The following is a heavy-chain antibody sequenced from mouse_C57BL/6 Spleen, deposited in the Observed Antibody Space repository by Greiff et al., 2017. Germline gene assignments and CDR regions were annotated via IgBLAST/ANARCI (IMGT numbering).Heavy chain of an antibody. D-gene: IGHD1-1*01. CDR2: IHPNSGST. CDR1: GYTFTSYW. CDR3: ARWYYGSRDYFDY. Sequence: VQLQQSGAELVKPGASVKLSCKASGYTFTSYWMHWVKQRPGQGLEWIGMIHPNSGSTNYNEKFKSKATLTVDKSSSTAYMQLSSLTSEDSAVYYCARWYYGSRDYFDYWGQGTTLTVSS. J-gene: IGHJ2*01. V-gene: IGHV1-64*01.